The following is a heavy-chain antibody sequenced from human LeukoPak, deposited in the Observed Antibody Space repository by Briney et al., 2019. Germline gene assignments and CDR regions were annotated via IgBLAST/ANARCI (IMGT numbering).Heavy chain of an antibody. CDR2: ISYDGSNK. CDR1: GFTFSSYA. D-gene: IGHD3-16*01. V-gene: IGHV3-30*04. CDR3: AKELSSWGPSSDAFDI. Sequence: GGSLRLSCAASGFTFSSYAMHWVRQAPGKGLEWVAVISYDGSNKYYADSVKGRFTISRDNSKNTLYLQMNSLRAEDTAVYFCAKELSSWGPSSDAFDIWGQGTMVTVSS. J-gene: IGHJ3*02.